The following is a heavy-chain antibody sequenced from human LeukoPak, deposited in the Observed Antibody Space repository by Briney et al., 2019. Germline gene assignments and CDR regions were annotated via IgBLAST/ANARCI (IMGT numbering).Heavy chain of an antibody. CDR3: AKRIQSAMAMGY. Sequence: GGSLRLSCAASGFTFSSYAMHWVRQAPGKGLEWVSDISGSGGSTYYADSVKGRFTISRDNSKNTMYLQMNSLRAEDTAVYYCAKRIQSAMAMGYWGQGTLVTVSS. CDR2: ISGSGGST. V-gene: IGHV3-23*01. CDR1: GFTFSSYA. D-gene: IGHD5-18*01. J-gene: IGHJ4*02.